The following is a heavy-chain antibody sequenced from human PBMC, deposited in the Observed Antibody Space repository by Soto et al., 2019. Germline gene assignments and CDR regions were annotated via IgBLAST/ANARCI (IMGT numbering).Heavy chain of an antibody. Sequence: QLQLQESGPGLVKPSETLSLTSTVSGGSISSSSYYWGWIRQPPGKGLEWIGSIYYSGSTYYNPSLKSRVTISVDTSKDQCSLTVSSVTAADTAVYCGPRQEYGDYPNWFEPEGQGNLVTVSS. CDR3: PRQEYGDYPNWFEP. V-gene: IGHV4-39*01. CDR1: GGSISSSSYY. J-gene: IGHJ5*02. D-gene: IGHD4-17*01. CDR2: IYYSGST.